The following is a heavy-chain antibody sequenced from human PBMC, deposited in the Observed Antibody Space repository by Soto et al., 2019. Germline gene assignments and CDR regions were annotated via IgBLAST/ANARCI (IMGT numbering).Heavy chain of an antibody. CDR1: GYTYTSYY. CDR3: ARDRASVFGVVGGGDAFDI. V-gene: IGHV1-46*01. J-gene: IGHJ3*02. Sequence: GPSVKVSCKASGYTYTSYYMHWVRQAPGQGLEWMGIINPSGGSTSYAQKFQGRVTMTRDTSTSTVYMELSSLRSEDTAVYYCARDRASVFGVVGGGDAFDIWGQGTMVTVSS. D-gene: IGHD3-3*01. CDR2: INPSGGST.